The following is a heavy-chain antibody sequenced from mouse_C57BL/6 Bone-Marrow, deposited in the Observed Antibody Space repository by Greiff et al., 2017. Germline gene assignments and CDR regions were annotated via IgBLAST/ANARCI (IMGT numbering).Heavy chain of an antibody. J-gene: IGHJ4*01. V-gene: IGHV1-55*01. CDR3: ARFCDYDGGYAMDY. D-gene: IGHD2-4*01. Sequence: VQLQQPGAELVKPGASVKMSCKASGYTFTSYWITWVKQRPGQGLEWIGDSYPGSGSTNYNEKFKSKATLTVDTSSSPAYMQLSSLTSEDSAVYYCARFCDYDGGYAMDYWGQGTSVTVSS. CDR2: SYPGSGST. CDR1: GYTFTSYW.